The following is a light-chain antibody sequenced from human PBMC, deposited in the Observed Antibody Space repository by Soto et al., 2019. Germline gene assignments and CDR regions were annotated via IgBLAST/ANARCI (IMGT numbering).Light chain of an antibody. CDR2: EGT. Sequence: QSALTQPASVSGSPGQSITISCTGTSSDVGSYNLVSWYQQHPGKAPKLMIYEGTKRPSGVSNRFSGSKSGNTASLTISGLQAEDEADYYCCSYAGTNTPVVFGGGTKLTVL. CDR1: SSDVGSYNL. V-gene: IGLV2-23*01. J-gene: IGLJ2*01. CDR3: CSYAGTNTPVV.